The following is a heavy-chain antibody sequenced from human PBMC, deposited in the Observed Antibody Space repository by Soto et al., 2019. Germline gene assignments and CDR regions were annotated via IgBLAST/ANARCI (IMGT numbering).Heavy chain of an antibody. J-gene: IGHJ4*02. CDR3: ARDRGIVIVGGTIPDY. CDR2: ISAYNGNT. Sequence: QVQLVQSGAEVKKPGASVKVSCKASGYTFTSYGISWLRQAPGQGLEWLGWISAYNGNTNYARNLQGRVAVTADPSTTTAYMELRSRGSDDRAVYYCARDRGIVIVGGTIPDYWGQGTLVTVSS. V-gene: IGHV1-18*01. CDR1: GYTFTSYG. D-gene: IGHD1-26*01.